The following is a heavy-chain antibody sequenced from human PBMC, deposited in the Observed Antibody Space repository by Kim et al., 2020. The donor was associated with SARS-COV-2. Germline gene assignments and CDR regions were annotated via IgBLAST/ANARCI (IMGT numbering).Heavy chain of an antibody. CDR3: ARGRPYYYGSGRVY. J-gene: IGHJ4*02. V-gene: IGHV3-48*03. D-gene: IGHD3-10*01. Sequence: ADSVKGRFIISRDNAKNSLDLQMNSLRAEDTAFYYCARGRPYYYGSGRVYWDQGTLVTVSS.